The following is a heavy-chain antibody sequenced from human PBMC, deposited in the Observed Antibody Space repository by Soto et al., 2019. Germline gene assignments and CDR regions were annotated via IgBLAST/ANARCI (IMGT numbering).Heavy chain of an antibody. D-gene: IGHD5-12*01. V-gene: IGHV4-34*01. CDR1: VGSFSGYY. J-gene: IGHJ4*02. Sequence: SETLSLTCASYVGSFSGYYWIWIRQPPGKGLEWIREINDSGSTNYNPSLKSRVTISVDTSKNQFSLKLSSVTAADTAGYYCARGGIRRWLQNSRGYYFDYWGQGTMVTVSS. CDR3: ARGGIRRWLQNSRGYYFDY. CDR2: INDSGST.